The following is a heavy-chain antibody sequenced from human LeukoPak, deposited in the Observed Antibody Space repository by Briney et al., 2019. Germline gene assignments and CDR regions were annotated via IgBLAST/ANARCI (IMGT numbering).Heavy chain of an antibody. J-gene: IGHJ3*02. D-gene: IGHD5-18*01. CDR2: VSYTRVAT. CDR3: AKAFREFGSSSSYSSFDT. CDR1: GFTFSSFA. Sequence: GGSLRLSCAASGFTFSSFALSWVRQAPGKGLEWVSGVSYTRVATYYADSVKGRFTISRNDSQNILYLQMNGLRAEDTAVYFCAKAFREFGSSSSYSSFDTWGQGTMVTVSS. V-gene: IGHV3-23*01.